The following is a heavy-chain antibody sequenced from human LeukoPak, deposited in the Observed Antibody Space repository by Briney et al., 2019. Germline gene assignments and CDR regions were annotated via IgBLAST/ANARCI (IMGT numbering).Heavy chain of an antibody. CDR3: ARCWSGYYDY. D-gene: IGHD3-3*01. J-gene: IGHJ4*02. CDR2: IYHSGST. V-gene: IGHV4-30-2*01. CDR1: GGSISGGGYS. Sequence: SETLSLTCAVSGGSISGGGYSWSWIRQPPGKGLEWIGYIYHSGSTYYNPSLKSRVTISVDRSKNQFSLKLSSVTAADTAVYYCARCWSGYYDYWGQGTLVTVSS.